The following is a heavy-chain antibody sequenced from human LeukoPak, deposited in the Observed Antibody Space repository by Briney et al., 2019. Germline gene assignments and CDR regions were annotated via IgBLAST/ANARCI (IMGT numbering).Heavy chain of an antibody. D-gene: IGHD5-24*01. J-gene: IGHJ4*02. CDR2: IYYSGST. Sequence: SETLSLTCTVSGGSISSYYWSWIRQPPGKGLEWSGYIYYSGSTNYNPSLKSRVTISVDTSKNQFSLKLSSVTAADTAVYYCARDGYNRGGFDYWGQGTLVTVSS. V-gene: IGHV4-59*01. CDR3: ARDGYNRGGFDY. CDR1: GGSISSYY.